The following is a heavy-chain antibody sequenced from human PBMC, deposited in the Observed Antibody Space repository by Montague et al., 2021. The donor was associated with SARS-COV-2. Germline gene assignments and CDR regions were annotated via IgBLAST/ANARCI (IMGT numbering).Heavy chain of an antibody. CDR1: GGSLSAYY. J-gene: IGHJ6*03. CDR2: VNSNGDT. D-gene: IGHD3-3*01. Sequence: SETLSLTCAVHGGSLSAYYWIWVRQSPGKGLEWIGEVNSNGDTKYSTSLKSRVAISIDTSKNQFSLKLTSVTAPDTAVYYCARGQPAAVTFYGIWNGQRDYYYYMDVWAKGTTVTVSS. CDR3: ARGQPAAVTFYGIWNGQRDYYYYMDV. V-gene: IGHV4-34*01.